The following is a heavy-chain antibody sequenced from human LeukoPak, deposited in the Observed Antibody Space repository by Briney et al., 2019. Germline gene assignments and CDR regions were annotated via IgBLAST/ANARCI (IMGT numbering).Heavy chain of an antibody. V-gene: IGHV3-23*01. CDR1: GFTFSSYA. D-gene: IGHD2-2*01. J-gene: IGHJ4*02. CDR3: ATNYEGYCGSSTSWAWCYFDY. CDR2: ISGSGGST. Sequence: PGGSLRLSCVVSGFTFSSYAMSWVRQAPGKGLEWVSGISGSGGSTYYADSVKGRFTISRDNSKNTLYLQMNSLRAEDTAVYYCATNYEGYCGSSTSWAWCYFDYWGQGTLVTVSS.